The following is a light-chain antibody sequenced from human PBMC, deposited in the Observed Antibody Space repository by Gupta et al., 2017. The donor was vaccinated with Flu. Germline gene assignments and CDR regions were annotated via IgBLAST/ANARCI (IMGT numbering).Light chain of an antibody. CDR1: SSSIGSNY. V-gene: IGLV1-47*01. CDR3: ATWDDSLSGWV. CDR2: RNN. J-gene: IGLJ3*02. Sequence: QSVLTQPPSASGTPGQTVTISCSGSSSSIGSNYVFWYQQLPGTAPKPLIYRNNQRPSGVPDRFSGSKSGTSASLAISGLRSEDEADYYCATWDDSLSGWVFGGGTKLTVL.